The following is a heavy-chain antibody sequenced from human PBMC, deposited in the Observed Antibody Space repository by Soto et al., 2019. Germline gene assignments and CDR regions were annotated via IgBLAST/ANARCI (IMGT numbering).Heavy chain of an antibody. CDR3: AHRVLRTGFRLVTTTAIYFDF. D-gene: IGHD3-3*01. Sequence: QITLNESGPTVVRPTETLTLTCRFSGFSLTTSGVGVGWIRQSPGKAPEWLALIYWDDDKRYSASLKSRLTITKDTSKHQVVLTVSDLDPTDTATYFCAHRVLRTGFRLVTTTAIYFDFWGQGTPVAVSS. J-gene: IGHJ4*02. CDR2: IYWDDDK. V-gene: IGHV2-5*02. CDR1: GFSLTTSGVG.